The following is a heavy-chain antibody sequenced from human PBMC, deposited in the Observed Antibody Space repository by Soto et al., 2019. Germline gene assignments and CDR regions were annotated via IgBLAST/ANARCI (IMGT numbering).Heavy chain of an antibody. CDR3: AREGAYSGGDCYSVVFDY. V-gene: IGHV3-7*01. Sequence: GGSLRLSCAASGFTFSSYWMSWVRQAPGKGLEWVANIKQDGSEEYYVDSVKGRFTISRDNAKNSLYLQMNSLRAEDTAVYYCAREGAYSGGDCYSVVFDYWGQGTLVTVSS. CDR1: GFTFSSYW. CDR2: IKQDGSEE. J-gene: IGHJ4*02. D-gene: IGHD2-21*01.